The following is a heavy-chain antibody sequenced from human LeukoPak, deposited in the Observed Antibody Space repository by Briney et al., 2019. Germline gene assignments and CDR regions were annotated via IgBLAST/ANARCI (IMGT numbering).Heavy chain of an antibody. CDR1: GFTFSSYW. Sequence: PGGSLRLSCAASGFTFSSYWMHWVRQAPGKGLVWVSRINTDGSSTSYADSVKGRFTISRDNAKNTLYLQMNSLRAEDTAVYYCARGSPNWGFSSRLWYFDLWGRGTLVTVSS. CDR2: INTDGSST. V-gene: IGHV3-74*01. CDR3: ARGSPNWGFSSRLWYFDL. J-gene: IGHJ2*01. D-gene: IGHD7-27*01.